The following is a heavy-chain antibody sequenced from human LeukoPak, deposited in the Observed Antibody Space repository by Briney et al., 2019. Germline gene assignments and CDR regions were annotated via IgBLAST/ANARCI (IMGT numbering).Heavy chain of an antibody. V-gene: IGHV3-23*01. J-gene: IGHJ5*02. D-gene: IGHD3-10*01. Sequence: PGGSLRLSCAASGFTFNNYLMRWVRQAPGKGLEWVSVLFTGGGRTLYADSVKGRFTISGDTSRTTLYLQMNGLRAEDTAVYYCAKECDYSPGHKFDPWGQGTLVTVSS. CDR3: AKECDYSPGHKFDP. CDR2: LFTGGGRT. CDR1: GFTFNNYL.